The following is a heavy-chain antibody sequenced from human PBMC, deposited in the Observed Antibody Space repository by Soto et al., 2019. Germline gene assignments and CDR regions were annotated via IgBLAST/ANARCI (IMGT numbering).Heavy chain of an antibody. V-gene: IGHV4-59*01. CDR3: SGTPGAYGDYYFAY. CDR2: IYNSGST. D-gene: IGHD4-17*01. CDR1: GGSISSYF. J-gene: IGHJ4*02. Sequence: QVQLQESGPGMVQTSETLSLTCIVSGGSISSYFWSWIRQPPGKGLEWIGYIYNSGSTNYNPSLKTRITISVDTSKNQFALKLSSVTAAGTAVYYCSGTPGAYGDYYFAYRCQGTMVTVSS.